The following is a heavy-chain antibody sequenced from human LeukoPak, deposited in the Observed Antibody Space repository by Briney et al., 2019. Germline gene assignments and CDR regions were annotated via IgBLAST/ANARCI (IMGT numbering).Heavy chain of an antibody. J-gene: IGHJ5*02. V-gene: IGHV3-30*04. CDR3: ARERLSRNWFDP. Sequence: GGSLRLSCAASGFTFSSYAMHWVRQAPGKGLEWVAVISYDGSNKYYADSVKGRFTISRDNSKNTLCLQMNSLRAEDTAVYYCARERLSRNWFDPWGQGTLVTVSS. D-gene: IGHD6-25*01. CDR1: GFTFSSYA. CDR2: ISYDGSNK.